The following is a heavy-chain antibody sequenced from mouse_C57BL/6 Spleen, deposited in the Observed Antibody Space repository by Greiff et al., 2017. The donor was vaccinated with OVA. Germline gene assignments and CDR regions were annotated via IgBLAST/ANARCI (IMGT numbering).Heavy chain of an antibody. CDR2: ILPGSGST. D-gene: IGHD3-2*02. V-gene: IGHV1-9*01. J-gene: IGHJ4*01. CDR3: ARWVQLRLRGYYAMDY. Sequence: QVQLKESGAELMKPGASVKLSCKATGYTFTGYWIEWVKQRPGHGLEWIGEILPGSGSTNYNEKFKGKATFTADTSSNTAYMQLSSLTTEDSAIYYCARWVQLRLRGYYAMDYWGQGTSVTVSS. CDR1: GYTFTGYW.